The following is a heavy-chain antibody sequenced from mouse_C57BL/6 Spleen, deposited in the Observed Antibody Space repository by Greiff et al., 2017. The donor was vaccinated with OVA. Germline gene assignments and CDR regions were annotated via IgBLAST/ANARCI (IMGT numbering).Heavy chain of an antibody. Sequence: QVQLQQPGAELVRPGTSVKLSCKASGYTFTSYWMHWVKQRPGQGLEWIGVIDPSDSYTNYNQKFKGKATLTVDTSSSTAYMQLSSLTSEDSAVYYCARSGDYDGVRYFDYWGQGTTLTVSS. V-gene: IGHV1-59*01. CDR1: GYTFTSYW. J-gene: IGHJ2*01. D-gene: IGHD2-4*01. CDR3: ARSGDYDGVRYFDY. CDR2: IDPSDSYT.